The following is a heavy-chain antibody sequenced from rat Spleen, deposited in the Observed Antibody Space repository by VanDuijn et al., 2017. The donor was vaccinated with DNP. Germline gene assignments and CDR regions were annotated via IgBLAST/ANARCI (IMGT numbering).Heavy chain of an antibody. CDR1: AFTFSDFY. J-gene: IGHJ3*01. V-gene: IGHV5-27*01. D-gene: IGHD1-2*01. Sequence: EVQLVDSGGGLVQPGGSLKLSCAAPAFTFSDFYMAWVRQAPTRGLEWVAAISTGGGNIYYRDSVQGRFTIYRDNTISTLYLQMDSLRSEDTATYYCTTGGAAAYWGQGTLVTVSS. CDR2: ISTGGGNI. CDR3: TTGGAAAY.